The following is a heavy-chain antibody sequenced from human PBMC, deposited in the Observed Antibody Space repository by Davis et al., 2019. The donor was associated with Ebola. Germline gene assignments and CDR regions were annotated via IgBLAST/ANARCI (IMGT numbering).Heavy chain of an antibody. CDR1: GSIFSDFG. Sequence: GGSLRLSCAASGSIFSDFGMQWVRQAPGKGLEWVAVIAYDSSSKYYADSVKGRFIISRDNSKNTLYLQMNSLRAEDTAVYYCAKDLSIAAAGTFGMDVWGQGTTVTVSS. CDR3: AKDLSIAAAGTFGMDV. CDR2: IAYDSSSK. V-gene: IGHV3-30*18. D-gene: IGHD6-13*01. J-gene: IGHJ6*02.